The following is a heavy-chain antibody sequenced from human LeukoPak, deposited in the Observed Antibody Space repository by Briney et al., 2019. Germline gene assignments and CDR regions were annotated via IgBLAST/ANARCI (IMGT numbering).Heavy chain of an antibody. D-gene: IGHD2-2*01. CDR1: GYTFTSYD. J-gene: IGHJ5*02. Sequence: ASVTVSCMASGYTFTSYDINWVGQAAGQGLEWMGWMNPNSGKTDYAQKLQGRVTMTRNTSIRTAYMELSILISEDTAVYYCARGGDCSGTSCYYNWFDPWGQGTLVTVSS. V-gene: IGHV1-8*01. CDR2: MNPNSGKT. CDR3: ARGGDCSGTSCYYNWFDP.